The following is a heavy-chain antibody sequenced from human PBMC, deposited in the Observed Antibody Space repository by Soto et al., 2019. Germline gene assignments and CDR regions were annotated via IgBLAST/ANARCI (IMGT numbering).Heavy chain of an antibody. V-gene: IGHV3-66*01. CDR1: EFTVSSYY. J-gene: IGHJ6*03. D-gene: IGHD6-19*01. CDR2: IYSGGST. CDR3: AREQWYYMDV. Sequence: EVQLVESGGGLVQPGGSLRLSCAASEFTVSSYYMNWVRQAPGKGLEWVSVIYSGGSTYYAESAKGRFTISRDISRNMVYLQTNSLRAEDTAVYYCAREQWYYMDVWGKGTTVTVSS.